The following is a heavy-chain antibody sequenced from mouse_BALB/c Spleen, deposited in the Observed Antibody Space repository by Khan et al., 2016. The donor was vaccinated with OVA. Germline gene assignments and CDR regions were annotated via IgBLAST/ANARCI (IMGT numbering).Heavy chain of an antibody. CDR1: GFSLTSYG. D-gene: IGHD2-10*01. CDR3: ARDPGYTYRYVDY. Sequence: QVQLKESGPGLVAPSQSLSITCTVSGFSLTSYGVHWVRQPPGKGLEWLGIIWAGGSTNYNSALMSRLSICKDNSKSQVFVKMISLQTDDTAMYYYARDPGYTYRYVDYWGQGTTLTVSS. V-gene: IGHV2-9*02. J-gene: IGHJ2*01. CDR2: IWAGGST.